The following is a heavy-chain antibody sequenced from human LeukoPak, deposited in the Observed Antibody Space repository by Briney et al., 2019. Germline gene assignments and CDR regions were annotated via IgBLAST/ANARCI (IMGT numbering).Heavy chain of an antibody. CDR3: AKVGCYGSGSYCFRFDY. CDR1: GFTFSSYS. CDR2: ISGSGGST. J-gene: IGHJ4*02. D-gene: IGHD3-10*01. Sequence: GGSLRLSCAASGFTFSSYSMNWVRQAPGKGLEWVSAISGSGGSTYYADSVKGRFTISRDNSKNTLYLQMNSLRAEDTAVYYCAKVGCYGSGSYCFRFDYWGQGTLVTVSS. V-gene: IGHV3-23*01.